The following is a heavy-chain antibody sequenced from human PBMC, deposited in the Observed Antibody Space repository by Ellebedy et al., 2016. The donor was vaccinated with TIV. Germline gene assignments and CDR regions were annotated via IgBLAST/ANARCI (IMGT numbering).Heavy chain of an antibody. CDR3: AREVGATGYYYMDV. CDR2: IYYSGST. CDR1: GGSISSYY. J-gene: IGHJ6*03. D-gene: IGHD1-26*01. V-gene: IGHV4-59*12. Sequence: SETLSLXCTVSGGSISSYYWSWIRQPPGKGLEWIGYIYYSGSTNYNPSLKSRVTMSVDTSKNQFSLKLSSVTAADTAVYYCAREVGATGYYYMDVWGKGTTVTVSS.